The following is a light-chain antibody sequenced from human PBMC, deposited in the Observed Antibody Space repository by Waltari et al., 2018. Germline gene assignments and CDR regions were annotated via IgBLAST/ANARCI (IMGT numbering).Light chain of an antibody. CDR3: QQYHHLPLT. Sequence: DVQLTQSPSSLPASLGDSVTITCRASQYVNKDLNCHQHRPGEAPKLLIYDTSNSQAGVPSRFSGSGHGTDFSFTISSLQPEDIGTYYCQQYHHLPLTFAGGTKVAVK. CDR1: QYVNKD. J-gene: IGKJ4*01. CDR2: DTS. V-gene: IGKV1-33*01.